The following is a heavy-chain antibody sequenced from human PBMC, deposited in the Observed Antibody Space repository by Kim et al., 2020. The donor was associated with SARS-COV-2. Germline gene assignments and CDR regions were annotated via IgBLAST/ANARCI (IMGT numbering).Heavy chain of an antibody. CDR1: GFTFSTYW. V-gene: IGHV3-7*03. D-gene: IGHD3-10*01. CDR2: IKQIGSEK. Sequence: GGSLRLSCATSGFTFSTYWMSWVRQAPGKGLEWVANIKQIGSEKYYVASVKGRFTISRDNAKNSLYLQMNFLRAEDTAVYYCARGGSGSHYWFDPWGQGT. J-gene: IGHJ5*02. CDR3: ARGGSGSHYWFDP.